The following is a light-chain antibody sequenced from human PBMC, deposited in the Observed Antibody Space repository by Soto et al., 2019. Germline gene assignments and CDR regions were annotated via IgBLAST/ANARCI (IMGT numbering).Light chain of an antibody. Sequence: SARTQVASGTRAHGEGSTIFCTGTSSDVGGYNYVSWYQQHPSKAPKLMIYDVSNRPSGVSNRFSGSKSGNTASLTISGLQAEDEADYYCSSYTSSSTPYVFGTGTKVTVL. CDR2: DVS. V-gene: IGLV2-14*01. CDR3: SSYTSSSTPYV. J-gene: IGLJ1*01. CDR1: SSDVGGYNY.